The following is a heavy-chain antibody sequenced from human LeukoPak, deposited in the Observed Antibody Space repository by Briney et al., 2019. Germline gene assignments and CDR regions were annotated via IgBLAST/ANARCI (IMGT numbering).Heavy chain of an antibody. D-gene: IGHD5-12*01. CDR2: ISSSGSTI. Sequence: GGSLRLSCEATGFTFSSYAMSWIRQAPGKGLEWVSYISSSGSTIFYADSVKGRFTISRDNAKNSLYLQMNSLRAEDTAVYYCARDPGSGYEEHFDYWGQGTLVTVSS. CDR1: GFTFSSYA. V-gene: IGHV3-11*01. CDR3: ARDPGSGYEEHFDY. J-gene: IGHJ4*02.